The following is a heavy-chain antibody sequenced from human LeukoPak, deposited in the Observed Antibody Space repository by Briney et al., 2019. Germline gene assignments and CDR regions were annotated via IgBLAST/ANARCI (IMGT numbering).Heavy chain of an antibody. Sequence: GESLKISCKGSGYRFTNYWIGWARQMPGKGLEWMGIIYLGDSDTRYSPSFQGQVTISADKSISTAYLQWSSLKASDTAMYYCARQWQLDAFDIWGQRTMVTVSS. V-gene: IGHV5-51*01. CDR2: IYLGDSDT. CDR1: GYRFTNYW. CDR3: ARQWQLDAFDI. J-gene: IGHJ3*02. D-gene: IGHD2-15*01.